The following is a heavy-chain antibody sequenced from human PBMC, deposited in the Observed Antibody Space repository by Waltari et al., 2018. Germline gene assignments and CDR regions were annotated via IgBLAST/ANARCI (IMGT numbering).Heavy chain of an antibody. CDR2: IYYSGST. J-gene: IGHJ3*02. V-gene: IGHV4-59*01. D-gene: IGHD7-27*01. Sequence: QVQLQESGPGLVKPSETLSLTCTVPGGSISGYYLSWIRQPPGKGLEWSGYIYYSGSTNYNPSLKSRVTISVDTSKNQFSLKLSSVTAADTAVYYCAGELTGEDSTEDAFDIWGQGTMVTVSS. CDR1: GGSISGYY. CDR3: AGELTGEDSTEDAFDI.